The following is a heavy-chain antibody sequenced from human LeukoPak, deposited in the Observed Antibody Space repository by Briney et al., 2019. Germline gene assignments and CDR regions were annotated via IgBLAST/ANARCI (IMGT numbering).Heavy chain of an antibody. V-gene: IGHV4-30-2*01. CDR1: GDSISSGAYS. D-gene: IGHD3-10*01. CDR3: ARTSRHYYGSGTNLTPWPAGMDV. Sequence: SETLSLTCVVSGDSISSGAYSWSWIRQPPGKGLEWIGYIFHSGSTFYNPSLKSRVTISVDNSKNQFSLRLSSVTAADTAVYFCARTSRHYYGSGTNLTPWPAGMDVWGQGTTVTVSS. J-gene: IGHJ6*02. CDR2: IFHSGST.